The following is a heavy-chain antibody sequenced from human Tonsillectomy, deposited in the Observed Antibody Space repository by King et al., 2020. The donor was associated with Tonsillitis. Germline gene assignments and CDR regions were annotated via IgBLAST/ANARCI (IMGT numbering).Heavy chain of an antibody. D-gene: IGHD3-3*01. V-gene: IGHV1-2*02. Sequence: VQLVQSGAEVKKPGASVKVSCKASGYTFTGYYMHWVRQAPGQGLEWMGWINPNSGGTNYAQKFQGRVTMTRDTSISTAYMEIGRLKSDDTAVYYCASAYYDFWSPGVGWFDPWGQGTLVTVSS. CDR2: INPNSGGT. CDR1: GYTFTGYY. CDR3: ASAYYDFWSPGVGWFDP. J-gene: IGHJ5*02.